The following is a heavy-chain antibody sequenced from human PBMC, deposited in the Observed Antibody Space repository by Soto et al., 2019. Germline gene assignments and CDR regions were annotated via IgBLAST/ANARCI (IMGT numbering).Heavy chain of an antibody. D-gene: IGHD1-26*01. CDR2: IFHSGST. V-gene: IGHV4-4*02. Sequence: SETLSLTCAVSGGSIRSNNWWSWVRQPPGKGLEWIGEIFHSGSTNYNPSLKTRVTISVDKSKNQFSLKLSSVTAADTAVYYCARVYSGSYSNYLDQGTLVTVAS. J-gene: IGHJ4*02. CDR3: ARVYSGSYSNY. CDR1: GGSIRSNNW.